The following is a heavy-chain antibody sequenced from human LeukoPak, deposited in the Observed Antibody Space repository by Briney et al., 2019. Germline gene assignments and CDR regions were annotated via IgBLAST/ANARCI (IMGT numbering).Heavy chain of an antibody. D-gene: IGHD4-17*01. J-gene: IGHJ4*02. Sequence: QPGRSLRLSCAGSGFTFSSYGMHWVRQAPGKGLEWVAVISFDGRNKYFGDSVKGRFSTSRDNSKNTLSLQMNRLRPEDTAVYYWVKEGHSVTIFDYWGRGTRVTVSS. CDR1: GFTFSSYG. V-gene: IGHV3-30*18. CDR2: ISFDGRNK. CDR3: VKEGHSVTIFDY.